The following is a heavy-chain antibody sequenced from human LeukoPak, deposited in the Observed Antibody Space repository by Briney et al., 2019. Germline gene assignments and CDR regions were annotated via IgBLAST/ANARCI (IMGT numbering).Heavy chain of an antibody. CDR2: IYHSGST. CDR1: GYSISSGYY. CDR3: ASQTGLTYYYGSGSYYNVDY. J-gene: IGHJ4*02. V-gene: IGHV4-38-2*02. D-gene: IGHD3-10*01. Sequence: SETLSLTCTVSGYSISSGYYWGWIRQPPGKGLEWIGSIYHSGSTYYNPSLKSRVTISVDTSKNQFSLKLSSVTAADTAVYYCASQTGLTYYYGSGSYYNVDYWGQGTLVTVSS.